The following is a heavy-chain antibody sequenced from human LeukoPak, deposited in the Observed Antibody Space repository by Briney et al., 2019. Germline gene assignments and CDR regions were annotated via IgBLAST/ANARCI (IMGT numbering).Heavy chain of an antibody. Sequence: SQTLSLTCTVSGGSISSGGYYWSWIRQPPGKGLEWIGYIYHSGSTYYNPSLKSRVTISVDRSKNQFSLKLSSVTAADTAVYYCARLTNDYGGNFDYWGQGTLVTVSS. J-gene: IGHJ4*02. V-gene: IGHV4-30-2*01. CDR3: ARLTNDYGGNFDY. CDR1: GGSISSGGYY. D-gene: IGHD4-23*01. CDR2: IYHSGST.